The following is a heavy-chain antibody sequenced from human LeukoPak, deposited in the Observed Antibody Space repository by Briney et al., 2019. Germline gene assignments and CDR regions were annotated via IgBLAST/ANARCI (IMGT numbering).Heavy chain of an antibody. Sequence: GASVKVSCKASGYIFSGYYRHWVRQAPGQGLEWMGRINPNTGGTNYAQKFQGRVTMTGDTSISTAYMELSSLRSDDTAVYYCARDVRLAVAAPDYWGQGTLVTVSS. CDR3: ARDVRLAVAAPDY. CDR2: INPNTGGT. D-gene: IGHD6-19*01. J-gene: IGHJ4*02. CDR1: GYIFSGYY. V-gene: IGHV1-2*02.